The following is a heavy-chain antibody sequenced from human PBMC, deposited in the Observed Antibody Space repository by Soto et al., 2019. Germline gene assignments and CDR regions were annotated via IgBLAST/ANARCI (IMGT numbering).Heavy chain of an antibody. J-gene: IGHJ4*02. CDR2: IHGGGNSA. D-gene: IGHD3-22*01. CDR3: AIRASYYDSSGYFDY. Sequence: GGSLRLSCAASGFTFSGYAMSWVRQAPGKGLEWVSVIHGGGNSAYYADSVKGRFTISRDNAKNTLYLQMNSLRAEDTAVYYCAIRASYYDSSGYFDYWGQGTLVTVSS. V-gene: IGHV3-23*01. CDR1: GFTFSGYA.